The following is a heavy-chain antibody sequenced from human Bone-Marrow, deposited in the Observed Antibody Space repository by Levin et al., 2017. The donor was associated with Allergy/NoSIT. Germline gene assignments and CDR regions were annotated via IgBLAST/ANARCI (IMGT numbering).Heavy chain of an antibody. D-gene: IGHD2-21*02. J-gene: IGHJ4*02. CDR3: GRASVVTAINY. CDR2: IYATGDT. V-gene: IGHV4-4*07. CDR1: GGSIGSFY. Sequence: GSLRLSCSVSGGSIGSFYWNWIRQPAGKGLEWIGRIYATGDTKFNPSLNSRVTMSVDCSKNHFSLNLTSVTAADTAVYYCGRASVVTAINYWGQGILVSVSS.